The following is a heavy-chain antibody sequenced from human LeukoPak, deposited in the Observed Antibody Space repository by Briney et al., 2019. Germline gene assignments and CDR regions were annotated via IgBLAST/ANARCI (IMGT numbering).Heavy chain of an antibody. CDR1: GYTFTNYY. J-gene: IGHJ3*01. CDR3: AAFIPVRGTRGTFDF. D-gene: IGHD1-7*01. V-gene: IGHV1-2*02. CDR2: VNPNSADT. Sequence: ASVRVSCKTSGYTFTNYYIHWVRQAPGQGLEWMGWVNPNSADTNYAQKFQDRVTMTRDTSINTAFMELSSLRSDDTAVYYCAAFIPVRGTRGTFDFWGQGTMVFVSS.